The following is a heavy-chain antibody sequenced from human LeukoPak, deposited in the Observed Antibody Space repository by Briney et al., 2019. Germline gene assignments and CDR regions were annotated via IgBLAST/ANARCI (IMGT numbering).Heavy chain of an antibody. Sequence: GESLKISCKGSGYSFTSYWIGWVRQMPGKGLEWMGIIYPGDSDTRYSPSFQGQVTISADKSISTAYLQWSSLKASDTAMYYCARTPLGYCSGASCYSFYYFDYWGQGTLVTVSS. D-gene: IGHD2-15*01. J-gene: IGHJ4*02. CDR3: ARTPLGYCSGASCYSFYYFDY. CDR2: IYPGDSDT. CDR1: GYSFTSYW. V-gene: IGHV5-51*01.